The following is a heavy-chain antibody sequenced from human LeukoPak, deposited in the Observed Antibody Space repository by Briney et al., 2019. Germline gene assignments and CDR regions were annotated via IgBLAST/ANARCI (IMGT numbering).Heavy chain of an antibody. D-gene: IGHD3-9*01. CDR2: INPSGGST. V-gene: IGHV1-46*01. Sequence: GASVKVSCKASGYTFTSYYMHWVRQAPGQGLEWMGIINPSGGSTRYAQKFQGRVTMTRDTSTSTVYMELSSLRAEDTAVYYCARAPLQYFDWLSMSTGYYYYGMDVWGQGTTVTVSS. CDR3: ARAPLQYFDWLSMSTGYYYYGMDV. CDR1: GYTFTSYY. J-gene: IGHJ6*02.